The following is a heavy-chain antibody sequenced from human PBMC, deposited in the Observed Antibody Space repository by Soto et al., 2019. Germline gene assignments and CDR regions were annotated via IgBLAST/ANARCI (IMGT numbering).Heavy chain of an antibody. CDR3: ARAIGYYDSSGPYYFDY. D-gene: IGHD3-22*01. J-gene: IGHJ4*02. CDR2: IIPIFGTA. V-gene: IGHV1-69*13. Sequence: ASVKVSCKASGGTFSSYAISWVRQAPGQGLEWMGGIIPIFGTANYAQKFQGRVTITADESTSTAYMELSSLRYEDTAVYYCARAIGYYDSSGPYYFDYWGQGTLVTVSS. CDR1: GGTFSSYA.